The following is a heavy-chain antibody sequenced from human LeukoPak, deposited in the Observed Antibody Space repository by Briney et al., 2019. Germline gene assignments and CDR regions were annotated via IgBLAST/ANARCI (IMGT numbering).Heavy chain of an antibody. J-gene: IGHJ4*02. D-gene: IGHD5-12*01. CDR3: AKDEGDSGYSGYDSRPSFDY. CDR2: ISSSTSYK. Sequence: GGSLRLSCAASGFTFSTYPMNWVRQAPGKGLEWVSSISSSTSYKYYADSVKGRFTISRDNAKNSLYLQMNSLRAEDTAVYYCAKDEGDSGYSGYDSRPSFDYWGQGTLVTVSS. V-gene: IGHV3-21*04. CDR1: GFTFSTYP.